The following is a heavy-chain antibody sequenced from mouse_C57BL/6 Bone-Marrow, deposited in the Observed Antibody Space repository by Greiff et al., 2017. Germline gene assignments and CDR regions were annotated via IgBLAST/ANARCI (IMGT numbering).Heavy chain of an antibody. V-gene: IGHV1-26*01. CDR3: ARREASTMITTRYYYAMDY. CDR1: GYTFTDYY. CDR2: INPNNGGT. Sequence: EVKLQQSGPELVKPGASVKISCKASGYTFTDYYMNWVKQSHGKSLEWIGDINPNNGGTSYNQKFKGKATLTVDKSSSTAYMELRSLTSEDSAVYYCARREASTMITTRYYYAMDYWGQGTSVTVSS. D-gene: IGHD2-4*01. J-gene: IGHJ4*01.